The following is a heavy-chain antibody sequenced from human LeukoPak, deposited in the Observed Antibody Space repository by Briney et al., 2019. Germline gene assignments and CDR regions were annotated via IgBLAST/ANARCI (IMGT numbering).Heavy chain of an antibody. V-gene: IGHV3-21*04. CDR3: AKGISAAGVTFDY. CDR1: GFTFSTYS. CDR2: ISTSSSYI. J-gene: IGHJ4*02. Sequence: GGSLRLSCAASGFTFSTYSMNWVRQAPGKGLEWVSSISTSSSYIYYADSVKGRFTISRDNSNNALYLQMISLRAEDTAVYYCAKGISAAGVTFDYWGQGTLVTVSS. D-gene: IGHD6-13*01.